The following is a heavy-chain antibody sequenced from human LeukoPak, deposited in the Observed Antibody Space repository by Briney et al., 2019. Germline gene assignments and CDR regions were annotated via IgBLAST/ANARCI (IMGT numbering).Heavy chain of an antibody. Sequence: GGSLRLSCAASGFTVSSNYMSWVRQAPGKGLEWVANIKQDGREKYYVDSAKGRFTISRDNAKNSLYLQMNSLRAEDTAAYYCARHSSSWEFDQWGQGTLVIVSS. J-gene: IGHJ4*02. CDR3: ARHSSSWEFDQ. CDR2: IKQDGREK. V-gene: IGHV3-7*04. D-gene: IGHD6-13*01. CDR1: GFTVSSNY.